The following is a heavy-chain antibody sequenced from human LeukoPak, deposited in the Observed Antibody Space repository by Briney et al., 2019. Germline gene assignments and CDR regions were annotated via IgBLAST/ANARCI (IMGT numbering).Heavy chain of an antibody. CDR3: ARSGDGNWFDP. V-gene: IGHV1-18*01. CDR2: ISGYNGDT. Sequence: GASVKVSCKTSGYTFNTFGVGWVRQAPGQGLEWMGWISGYNGDTNFAEKLQGRVTMTTDTSTSTAYMELRSLRSDDTAVYYCARSGDGNWFDPRGQGTLLTVSS. J-gene: IGHJ5*02. D-gene: IGHD4-17*01. CDR1: GYTFNTFG.